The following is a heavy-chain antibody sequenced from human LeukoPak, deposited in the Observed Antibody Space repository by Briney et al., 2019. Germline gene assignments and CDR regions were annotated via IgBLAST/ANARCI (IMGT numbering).Heavy chain of an antibody. CDR1: GYTFTGYY. J-gene: IGHJ5*02. CDR3: ARDYYDGAATNWFDP. V-gene: IGHV1-2*02. D-gene: IGHD3-3*01. CDR2: INPNSGGA. Sequence: ASVKVSCKASGYTFTGYYIHWVRQAPGQGLEWMEWINPNSGGANYAQKFQGRVTMTRDTSISTAYMELSRLRYDDMAVYYCARDYYDGAATNWFDPWGQGTLVTVSS.